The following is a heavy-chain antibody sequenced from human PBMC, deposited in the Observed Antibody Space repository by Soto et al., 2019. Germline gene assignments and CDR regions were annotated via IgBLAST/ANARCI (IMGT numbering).Heavy chain of an antibody. CDR1: GYSFSTFA. CDR2: INAGNGDT. CDR3: ATQGRTTTEFDF. V-gene: IGHV1-3*01. Sequence: QAQLVQSGAEVKKPGASVRVSCKASGYSFSTFAIHWVRQAPGQRLEWMEWINAGNGDTKYSEKFQGGVPITGRTSANTAYMDLSSLRSEDTAVYYCATQGRTTTEFDFWGQGTLVTVSS. J-gene: IGHJ4*02. D-gene: IGHD4-4*01.